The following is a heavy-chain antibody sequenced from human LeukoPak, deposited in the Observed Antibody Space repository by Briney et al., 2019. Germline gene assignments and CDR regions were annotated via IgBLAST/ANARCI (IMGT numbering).Heavy chain of an antibody. CDR2: ISSSSRNT. Sequence: GGSLRLSCAVSGFTFSTYSMTWVRQAPGKGLEWVSSISSSSRNTYYTDSVKGRFTISRDNAKNSLYLQMSSLRAEDTAVYYWARGGTFGVDISDYWGQGTLVTVSS. CDR3: ARGGTFGVDISDY. CDR1: GFTFSTYS. D-gene: IGHD3-3*01. J-gene: IGHJ4*02. V-gene: IGHV3-21*01.